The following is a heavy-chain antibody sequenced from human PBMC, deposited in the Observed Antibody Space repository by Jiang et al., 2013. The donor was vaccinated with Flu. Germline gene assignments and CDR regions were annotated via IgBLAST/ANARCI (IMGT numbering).Heavy chain of an antibody. CDR2: IYSGGST. CDR3: ARVSARFPSYYYYGMDV. J-gene: IGHJ6*02. V-gene: IGHV3-53*01. CDR1: GFTVSSNY. D-gene: IGHD6-25*01. Sequence: VQLVESGGGLIQPGGSLRLSCAASGFTVSSNYMSWVRQAPGKGLEWVSVIYSGGSTYYADSVKGRFTISRDNSKNTLYLQMNSLRAEDTAVYYCARVSARFPSYYYYGMDVWGQGTTVTVSS.